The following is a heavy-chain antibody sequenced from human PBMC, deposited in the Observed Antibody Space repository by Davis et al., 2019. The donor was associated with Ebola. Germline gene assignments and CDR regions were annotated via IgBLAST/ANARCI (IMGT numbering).Heavy chain of an antibody. V-gene: IGHV4-59*08. J-gene: IGHJ6*02. CDR2: ISYTGST. CDR3: ARRGDGGNYFYYYGLGV. Sequence: PSETLSLTCTVSGGSISPNYWSWIRQPPGKGLECIGYISYTGSTNYNPSLKSRVTISVDTSKNQFSLRLNSVTAADTAVYYCARRGDGGNYFYYYGLGVWGQGTTVTVSS. D-gene: IGHD3-16*01. CDR1: GGSISPNY.